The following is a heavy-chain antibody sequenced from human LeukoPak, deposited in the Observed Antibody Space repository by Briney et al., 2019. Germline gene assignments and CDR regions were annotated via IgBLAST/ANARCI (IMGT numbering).Heavy chain of an antibody. Sequence: GGSLRLSCAASGFTFSSYAMHWVRQAPGKGLEWVAVISYDGSNKYYADSVKGRFTISRDNSKNTPYLQMNSLRAEDTAVYYCARGASMVRGPLGYWGQGTLVTVSS. CDR2: ISYDGSNK. CDR3: ARGASMVRGPLGY. V-gene: IGHV3-30-3*01. D-gene: IGHD3-10*01. J-gene: IGHJ4*02. CDR1: GFTFSSYA.